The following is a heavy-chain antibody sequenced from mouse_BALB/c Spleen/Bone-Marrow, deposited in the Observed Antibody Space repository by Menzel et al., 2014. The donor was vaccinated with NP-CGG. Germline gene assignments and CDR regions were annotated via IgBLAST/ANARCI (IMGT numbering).Heavy chain of an antibody. J-gene: IGHJ2*01. CDR2: IYPGNSDT. V-gene: IGHV1-5*01. CDR3: TRKVYYGNPLDY. CDR1: GYSFTSYW. D-gene: IGHD2-1*01. Sequence: DVQLVESGTVLARPGASVKMSCKASGYSFTSYWMHWVKQRPGQGLEWIGAIYPGNSDTSYNQKFKGKAKLTAVTSATTAYMELSSLTNEDSAVYFCTRKVYYGNPLDYWDQGTTLTVSS.